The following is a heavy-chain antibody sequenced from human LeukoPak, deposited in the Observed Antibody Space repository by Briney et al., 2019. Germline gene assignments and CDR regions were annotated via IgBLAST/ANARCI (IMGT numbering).Heavy chain of an antibody. CDR1: GFTFNTYG. Sequence: GALRLSCVASGFTFNTYGMSWVRQAPGKGLEWVSGISGSGGSTYYADSVKGRFTISRDNSKNMLYLQMNSLRAEDTAVYYCAKVSESNYDFLTGYYTPYYFDYWGQGTLVTVSS. D-gene: IGHD3-9*01. V-gene: IGHV3-23*01. J-gene: IGHJ4*02. CDR3: AKVSESNYDFLTGYYTPYYFDY. CDR2: ISGSGGST.